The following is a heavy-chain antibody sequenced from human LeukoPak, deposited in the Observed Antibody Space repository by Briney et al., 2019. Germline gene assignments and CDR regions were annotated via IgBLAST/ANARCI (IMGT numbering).Heavy chain of an antibody. J-gene: IGHJ6*03. CDR1: GFTFDDYG. CDR3: ARVRIDHYMDV. Sequence: GGSLRLSCAASGFTFDDYGMSWVRQAPGKGLEWVSGINWNGGSTGYADSVKGRFTISRDNAKNSLYLQMNSLRAEDTALYHCARVRIDHYMDVWGKGTTVTISS. CDR2: INWNGGST. D-gene: IGHD1-26*01. V-gene: IGHV3-20*01.